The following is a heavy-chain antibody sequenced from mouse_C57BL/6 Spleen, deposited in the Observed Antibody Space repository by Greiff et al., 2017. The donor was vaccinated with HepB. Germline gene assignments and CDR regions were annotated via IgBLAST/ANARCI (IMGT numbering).Heavy chain of an antibody. D-gene: IGHD2-1*01. CDR3: ARDENYGSYGAY. V-gene: IGHV5-4*01. Sequence: EVQLVESGGGLVKPGGSLKLSCAASGFTFSSYAMSWVRQTPEKSLEWVATISDDGSYTYYPDNVKGRATISRNKAKNNLYLQMSHLTSEDTAMYCCARDENYGSYGAYWGQGTPVTVSA. CDR1: GFTFSSYA. J-gene: IGHJ3*01. CDR2: ISDDGSYT.